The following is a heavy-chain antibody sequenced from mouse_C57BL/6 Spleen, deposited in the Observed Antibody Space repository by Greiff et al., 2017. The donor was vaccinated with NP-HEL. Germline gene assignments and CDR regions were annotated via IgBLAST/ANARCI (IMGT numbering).Heavy chain of an antibody. CDR2: IYPGDGDT. V-gene: IGHV1-82*01. D-gene: IGHD1-2*01. J-gene: IGHJ2*01. CDR1: GYAFSSSW. CDR3: AVTTAFDY. Sequence: VKLMESGPELVKPGASVKISCKASGYAFSSSWMNWVKQRPGKGLEWIGRIYPGDGDTNYNGKFKGKATLTADKSSSTAYMQLSSLTSEDSAVYFCAVTTAFDYWGQGTTLTVSS.